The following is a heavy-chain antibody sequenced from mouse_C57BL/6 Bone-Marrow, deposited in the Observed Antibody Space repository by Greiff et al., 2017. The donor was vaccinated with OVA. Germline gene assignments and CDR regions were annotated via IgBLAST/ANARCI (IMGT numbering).Heavy chain of an antibody. J-gene: IGHJ1*03. Sequence: EVQGVESGGGLVKPGGSLKLSCAASGFTFSSYAMSWVRQTPEKRLEWVATISDGGSYTYYPDNVKGRFTISRDNAKNNLYLQMSHLKSEDTAMYYCARDPSTVVRDHWYFDVLGTGTTVTVSS. CDR2: ISDGGSYT. CDR3: ARDPSTVVRDHWYFDV. D-gene: IGHD1-1*01. V-gene: IGHV5-4*01. CDR1: GFTFSSYA.